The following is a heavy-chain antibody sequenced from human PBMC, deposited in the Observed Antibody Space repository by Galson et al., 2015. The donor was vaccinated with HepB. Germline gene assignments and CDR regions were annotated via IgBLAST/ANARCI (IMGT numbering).Heavy chain of an antibody. V-gene: IGHV1-3*01. CDR3: ARVTGGVPAARPYYYYGMDV. D-gene: IGHD2-2*01. CDR2: INAGNGNT. CDR1: GYTFTGYA. Sequence: SVKVSCKASGYTFTGYAIHWVRQAPGQRLEWMGWINAGNGNTKYSQKFQGRVTITRDTSANTAYMELSSLRSEETAVYFCARVTGGVPAARPYYYYGMDVWGQGTTVTVSS. J-gene: IGHJ6*02.